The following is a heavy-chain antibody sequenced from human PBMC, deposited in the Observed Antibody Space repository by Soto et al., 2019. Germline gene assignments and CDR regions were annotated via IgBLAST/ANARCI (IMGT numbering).Heavy chain of an antibody. CDR2: IYHSGST. CDR3: ARTESGTFDP. Sequence: QLQLQESGSGLVKPSQTLSLTCAVSGGSISSGGYSWSWLRQPPGKGLEWIGYIYHSGSTYYNPPLKSRVTISVDRSKNQFSLKLSSVTAADTAVYDCARTESGTFDPWGQGTLVTVSS. CDR1: GGSISSGGYS. V-gene: IGHV4-30-2*01. J-gene: IGHJ5*02. D-gene: IGHD1-7*01.